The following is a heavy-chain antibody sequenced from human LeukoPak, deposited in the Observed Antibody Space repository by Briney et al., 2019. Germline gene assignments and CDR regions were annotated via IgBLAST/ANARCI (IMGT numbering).Heavy chain of an antibody. CDR1: GGSISSGGFY. D-gene: IGHD6-6*01. Sequence: SQTLSLTCAISGGSISSGGFYWSWVRQPPEKGLEWIGYIYYSGNTYNNPSLTSRITISIDTSRDQFSLKLSSVTAADTAVYYCAGSSSPGVFDFWGQGTLVTVSS. CDR3: AGSSSPGVFDF. J-gene: IGHJ4*02. CDR2: IYYSGNT. V-gene: IGHV4-30-4*07.